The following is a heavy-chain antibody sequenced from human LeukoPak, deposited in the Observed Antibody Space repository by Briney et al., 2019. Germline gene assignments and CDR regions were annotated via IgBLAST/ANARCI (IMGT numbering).Heavy chain of an antibody. CDR1: GFIFSSYA. Sequence: GGSLRLSCAASGFIFSSYAMHWVRQAPGKGLEWVANIKQDGSEKYYVDSVKGRFTISRDNAKNSLYLQMNSLRAEDTAVYYCARLRGYYYDSSGPKRYFDLWGRGTLVTVSS. V-gene: IGHV3-7*01. CDR3: ARLRGYYYDSSGPKRYFDL. D-gene: IGHD3-22*01. J-gene: IGHJ2*01. CDR2: IKQDGSEK.